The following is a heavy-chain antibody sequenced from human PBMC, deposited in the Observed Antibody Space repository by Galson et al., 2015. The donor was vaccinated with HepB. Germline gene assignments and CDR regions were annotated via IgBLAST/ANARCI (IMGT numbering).Heavy chain of an antibody. CDR3: AKAYSSSWFYFDY. CDR1: GFTFSNYA. D-gene: IGHD6-13*01. Sequence: SLRLSCAASGFTFSNYAMTWVRQAPGKGLEWVSGIGNSGDGTHYAGSVKGRFTISRDNSKNTLYLQMNSLRAEDTAVYYCAKAYSSSWFYFDYWGQGSLVTVSS. CDR2: IGNSGDGT. J-gene: IGHJ4*02. V-gene: IGHV3-23*01.